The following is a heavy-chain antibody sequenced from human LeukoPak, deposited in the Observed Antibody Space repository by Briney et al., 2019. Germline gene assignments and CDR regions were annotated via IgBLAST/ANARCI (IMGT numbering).Heavy chain of an antibody. CDR2: FDPEDGET. CDR1: GYTLTELS. D-gene: IGHD1-26*01. Sequence: ASVKVSCKVSGYTLTELSMHWVRQAPGKGLEWMGGFDPEDGETIYAQKFQGRVTMTEDTSTDTAYMELSSLRSEDTAVYYCATLHRGGSYYKNFDYWGQGTLVTVSS. CDR3: ATLHRGGSYYKNFDY. J-gene: IGHJ4*02. V-gene: IGHV1-24*01.